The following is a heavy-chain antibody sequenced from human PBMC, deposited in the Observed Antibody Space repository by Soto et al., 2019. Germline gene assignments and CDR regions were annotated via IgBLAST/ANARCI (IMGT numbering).Heavy chain of an antibody. Sequence: CVAVMSSDASNKYYADSVKGRFTISRDNSQNTLYLQMNSLRPEDTAVYYCAKGSSSVYYYYYGMDVWGQGTTVTVSS. J-gene: IGHJ6*02. CDR2: MSSDASNK. CDR3: AKGSSSVYYYYYGMDV. V-gene: IGHV3-30*18. D-gene: IGHD6-6*01.